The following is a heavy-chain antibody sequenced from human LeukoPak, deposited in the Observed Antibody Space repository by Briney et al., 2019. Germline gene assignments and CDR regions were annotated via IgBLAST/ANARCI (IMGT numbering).Heavy chain of an antibody. D-gene: IGHD3-3*01. Sequence: GGSLRLSCAASGFTFSNYPMNWVRQAPGKGLEWVSHISSRSSTIYYADSVKGRFTISRDNSKNTLYLQMNSLRAEDTAVYYCARAGGFWSGLRYFDYWGQGTLVTVSS. CDR3: ARAGGFWSGLRYFDY. CDR1: GFTFSNYP. CDR2: ISSRSSTI. V-gene: IGHV3-48*01. J-gene: IGHJ4*02.